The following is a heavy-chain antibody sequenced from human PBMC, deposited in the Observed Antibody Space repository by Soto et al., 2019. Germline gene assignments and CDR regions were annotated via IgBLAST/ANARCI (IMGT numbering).Heavy chain of an antibody. D-gene: IGHD1-26*01. CDR2: IYPGDSDT. CDR1: GYSFTSYW. V-gene: IGHV5-51*01. CDR3: ARKSGSYYDWFDP. J-gene: IGHJ5*02. Sequence: DSLTISCKGSGYSFTSYWIGLVGQMPGKGLEWMGIIYPGDSDTRYSPSFQGQVTISADKSISTAYLQWSSLKASDTAMYYCARKSGSYYDWFDPWGQGTLVTVSS.